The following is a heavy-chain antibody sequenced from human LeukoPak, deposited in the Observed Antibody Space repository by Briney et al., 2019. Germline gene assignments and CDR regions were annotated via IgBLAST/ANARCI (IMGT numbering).Heavy chain of an antibody. V-gene: IGHV3-11*06. CDR3: AREKAMYSSSWYLYFQH. CDR1: GFTFSDYY. J-gene: IGHJ1*01. D-gene: IGHD6-13*01. CDR2: ITTSSDT. Sequence: GGSLRLSCAASGFTFSDYYMSWFRQAPGKGLEWVSYITTSSDTKYADSVKGRFTISRDNSTNTLYLQMNSLRAEDTAVYYCAREKAMYSSSWYLYFQHWGQGTLVTVSS.